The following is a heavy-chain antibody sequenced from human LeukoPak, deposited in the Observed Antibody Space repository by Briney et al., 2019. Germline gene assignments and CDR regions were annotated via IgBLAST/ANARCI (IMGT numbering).Heavy chain of an antibody. CDR1: VFTLCSFA. CDR2: IRGCGGST. V-gene: IGHV3-23*01. CDR3: AKVMSGYDSD. D-gene: IGHD5-12*01. J-gene: IGHJ4*02. Sequence: PGGTLSLSCAASVFTLCSFAMSGVPEAPGQGGGGVSAIRGCGGSTYYTDSVNGRFTISRDNSKNTLYLQMNSLRAEDTAVYYCAKVMSGYDSDWGQGTLVTVSS.